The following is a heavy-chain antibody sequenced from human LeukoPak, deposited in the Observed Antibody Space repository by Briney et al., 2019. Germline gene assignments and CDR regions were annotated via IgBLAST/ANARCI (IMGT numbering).Heavy chain of an antibody. D-gene: IGHD5-24*01. V-gene: IGHV4-31*03. CDR2: IYYSGSS. CDR3: ARNRDGYNSFDY. CDR1: GGSIRSGNYY. J-gene: IGHJ4*02. Sequence: SQTLSLTCTVSGGSIRSGNYYWSWIRQPPGKGLEWIGYIYYSGSSYYNPSLRSRVTISVDTSKNHFSLKLSSVTAADTAVYYCARNRDGYNSFDYWGQGTLVTVSS.